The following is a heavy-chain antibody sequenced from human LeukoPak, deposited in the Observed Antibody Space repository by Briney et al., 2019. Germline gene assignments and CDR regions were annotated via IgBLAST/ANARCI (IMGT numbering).Heavy chain of an antibody. D-gene: IGHD3-10*01. CDR3: ARVIVGGSGRYSYYYYYMDV. V-gene: IGHV4-34*01. Sequence: SETLSLTCAVYGGSFSGYYWSWIRQPPGKGLEWIGEINHSGSTNYNPSLKSRVTISVDTSKNQFSLKLSSVTAADTAVYYCARVIVGGSGRYSYYYYYMDVWGKGTTVTISS. CDR1: GGSFSGYY. J-gene: IGHJ6*03. CDR2: INHSGST.